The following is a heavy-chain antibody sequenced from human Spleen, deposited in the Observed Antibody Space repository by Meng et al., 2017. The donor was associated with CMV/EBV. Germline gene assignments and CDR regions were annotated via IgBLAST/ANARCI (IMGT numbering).Heavy chain of an antibody. Sequence: FSAYRMNWLRRAPGKGLELVSSLSSSSSYIYYAASVKGRFTISRDNAKNSLYLQMNSLRAEDTAVYYCARESNGSGSYYTWNWFDPWGQGTLVTVSS. V-gene: IGHV3-21*01. D-gene: IGHD3-10*01. CDR1: FSAYR. CDR2: LSSSSSYI. J-gene: IGHJ5*02. CDR3: ARESNGSGSYYTWNWFDP.